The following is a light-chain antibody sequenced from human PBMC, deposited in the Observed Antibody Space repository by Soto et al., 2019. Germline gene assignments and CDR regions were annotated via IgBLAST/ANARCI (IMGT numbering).Light chain of an antibody. CDR3: QQHTNWPLT. J-gene: IGKJ4*01. CDR1: HSVSTY. Sequence: ETVLTQSPATLSLSPGEGATLSCWASHSVSTYLAWYQQKPGQTPRLLIYDASTRATGIPARFSGSGSGTDFTLNISSLEPEDFAVYYCQQHTNWPLTFGGGTKVDIK. CDR2: DAS. V-gene: IGKV3-11*01.